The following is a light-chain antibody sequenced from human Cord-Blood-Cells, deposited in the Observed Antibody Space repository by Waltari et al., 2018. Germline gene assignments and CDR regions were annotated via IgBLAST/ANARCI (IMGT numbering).Light chain of an antibody. V-gene: IGLV3-19*01. Sequence: SSELTQDPAVSVALGQTVRITCQGDSLRSYYASWYQQKPGQAPVLVIYGKNNRPSGIPDRFSGSSSGNTASLTITGAQAEDEADYYCNSRDSSGKQRVFGGGTKLTVL. CDR2: GKN. CDR3: NSRDSSGKQRV. J-gene: IGLJ3*02. CDR1: SLRSYY.